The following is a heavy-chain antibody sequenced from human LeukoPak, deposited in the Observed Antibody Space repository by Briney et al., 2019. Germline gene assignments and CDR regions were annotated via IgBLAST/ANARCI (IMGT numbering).Heavy chain of an antibody. Sequence: GGSLRLSCAASGFTFSSYSMNWVRQAPGKGLEWVSSISSSSSYIYYADSVKGRFTISRDNAKNSLYLQMNSLRAEDTAVYYCAKAISPTYYDILTGYPAFDIWGQGTMVTVSS. CDR3: AKAISPTYYDILTGYPAFDI. D-gene: IGHD3-9*01. CDR1: GFTFSSYS. CDR2: ISSSSSYI. J-gene: IGHJ3*02. V-gene: IGHV3-21*01.